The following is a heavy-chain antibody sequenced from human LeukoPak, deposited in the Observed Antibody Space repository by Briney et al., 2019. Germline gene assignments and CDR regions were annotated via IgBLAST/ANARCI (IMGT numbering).Heavy chain of an antibody. V-gene: IGHV3-21*01. D-gene: IGHD6-6*01. J-gene: IGHJ4*02. CDR3: ARDIRIAAQY. Sequence: GGSLRLSCAASGFTFSSYSMNWVRQAPGKGLVWVSSISSSSSYIYYADSVKGRFTISRDNAKNSLYLQMNSLSAQDAAVYYCARDIRIAAQYWGQGTLVTVSS. CDR1: GFTFSSYS. CDR2: ISSSSSYI.